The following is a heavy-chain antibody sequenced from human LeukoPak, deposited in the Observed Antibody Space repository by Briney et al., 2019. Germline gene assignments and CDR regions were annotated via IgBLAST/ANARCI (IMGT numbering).Heavy chain of an antibody. CDR2: FDPEDGET. CDR3: ATGKVVITTEFDP. V-gene: IGHV1-24*01. J-gene: IGHJ5*02. D-gene: IGHD3-22*01. Sequence: GESLKISCKGSGYTLTELSMHWVRQAPGKGLEWMGGFDPEDGETIYAQKFQGRVTMTEDTSTDTAYMELSSLRSEDTAVYYCATGKVVITTEFDPWGQGTLVTVSS. CDR1: GYTLTELS.